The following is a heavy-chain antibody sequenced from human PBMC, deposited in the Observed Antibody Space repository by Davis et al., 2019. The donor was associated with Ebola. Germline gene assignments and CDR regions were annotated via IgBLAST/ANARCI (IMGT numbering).Heavy chain of an antibody. D-gene: IGHD3-22*01. CDR2: ISSSGSTI. J-gene: IGHJ4*02. Sequence: PSETLSLTCAASGFTFSDYYMSWIRQAPGKGLEWVSYISSSGSTIYYADSVKGRFTISRDNAKNSLYLQMNSLRAEDTAVYYCARDNSYYDSSGYCDYWGQGTLVTVSS. CDR3: ARDNSYYDSSGYCDY. V-gene: IGHV3-11*01. CDR1: GFTFSDYY.